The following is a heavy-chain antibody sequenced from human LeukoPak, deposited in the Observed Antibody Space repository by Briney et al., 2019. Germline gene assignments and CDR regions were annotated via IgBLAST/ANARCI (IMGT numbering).Heavy chain of an antibody. D-gene: IGHD6-19*01. CDR1: GFTFSDYY. CDR3: ARHSSGWYYFDY. CDR2: ISSSGSTI. Sequence: SGGSLRLSCAASGFTFSDYYMSWIRQAPGKGLEWVSYISSSGSTIYYADSVKGRFTISRDNAKNSLYLQMNSLRAEDAAVYYCARHSSGWYYFDYWGQGTLVTVSS. J-gene: IGHJ4*02. V-gene: IGHV3-11*01.